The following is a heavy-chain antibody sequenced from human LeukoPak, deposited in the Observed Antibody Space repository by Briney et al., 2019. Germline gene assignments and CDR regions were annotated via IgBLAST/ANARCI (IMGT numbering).Heavy chain of an antibody. CDR3: ARESTTGAFDI. J-gene: IGHJ3*02. Sequence: GASVKVSCKASGYTFTSYDINWVRQATGQGLEWMGWSNAGNGNTKYSQEFQGRVTITRDTSASTAYMELSSLRSEDMAVYYCARESTTGAFDIWGQGTMVTVSS. CDR2: SNAGNGNT. V-gene: IGHV1-3*02. D-gene: IGHD1-14*01. CDR1: GYTFTSYD.